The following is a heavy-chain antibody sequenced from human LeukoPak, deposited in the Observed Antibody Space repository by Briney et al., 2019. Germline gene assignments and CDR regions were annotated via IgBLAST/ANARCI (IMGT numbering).Heavy chain of an antibody. D-gene: IGHD2-2*02. CDR2: ISGSGGST. CDR1: GFTFSSYA. CDR3: AKDRPAKDIVVVPAAIFMGVHDY. V-gene: IGHV3-23*01. J-gene: IGHJ4*02. Sequence: GGSLRLSCAASGFTFSSYAMSWVRQAPGKGLEWVSAISGSGGSTYHADSVKGRFTISRDNSKNTLYLQMNSLRAEDTAVYYCAKDRPAKDIVVVPAAIFMGVHDYWGQGTLVTVSS.